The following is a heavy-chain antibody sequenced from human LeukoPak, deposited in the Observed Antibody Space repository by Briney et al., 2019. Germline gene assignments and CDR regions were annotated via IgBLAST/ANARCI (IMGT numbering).Heavy chain of an antibody. CDR1: GFSLSTSGMC. D-gene: IGHD2/OR15-2a*01. CDR2: IDWDDDK. J-gene: IGHJ4*02. Sequence: RESGPALVEPTQTLTLTCSFSGFSLSTSGMCVSWIRQPPGKALEWLARIDWDDDKFYSTSLKTRLTISKDTSKNQVVLTMTSMDPVDTATYYCARTHSSTYHFDFWGQGTLVTVSS. V-gene: IGHV2-70*17. CDR3: ARTHSSTYHFDF.